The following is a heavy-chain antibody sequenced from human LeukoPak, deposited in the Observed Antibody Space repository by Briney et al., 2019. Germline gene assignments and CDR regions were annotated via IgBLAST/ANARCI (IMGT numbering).Heavy chain of an antibody. CDR2: IRSESTFT. CDR1: GFTFTAFS. V-gene: IGHV3-21*06. D-gene: IGHD3-22*01. J-gene: IGHJ4*02. CDR3: ARVDFGDYFDTSDYHFFDF. Sequence: KTGGSLGLSCAASGFTFTAFSMSWVRQAPGKALEWVSSIRSESTFTSYSDSVKGRFTISRDNAKNSLHLQMNSLRAEDTAVYFCARVDFGDYFDTSDYHFFDFWGQGTLVTVSS.